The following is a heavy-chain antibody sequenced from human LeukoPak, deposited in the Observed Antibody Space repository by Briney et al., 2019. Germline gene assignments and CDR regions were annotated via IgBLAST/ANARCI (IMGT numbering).Heavy chain of an antibody. CDR1: GFTFSSYA. V-gene: IGHV3-23*01. Sequence: GGSLRLSCAASGFTFSSYAMSWVRQAPGKGLEWVSAISGSGGSTYYADSVKGRFTISRDNAKNSLYLQMNSLRAEDTAVYYCARDHGYGDPGFDYWGQGTLVTVSS. J-gene: IGHJ4*02. CDR2: ISGSGGST. D-gene: IGHD4-17*01. CDR3: ARDHGYGDPGFDY.